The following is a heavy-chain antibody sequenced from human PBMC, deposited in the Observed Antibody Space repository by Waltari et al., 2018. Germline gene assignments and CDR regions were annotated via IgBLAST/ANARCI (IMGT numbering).Heavy chain of an antibody. CDR3: TREVVPAATIVVNWFDP. CDR2: VIPSTGNP. V-gene: IGHV7-4-1*02. J-gene: IGHJ5*02. D-gene: IGHD2-2*01. CDR1: GYIFTSYA. Sequence: QVQLVQSGSELKKPGASVKISCKASGYIFTSYAINWVRQAPGQGLELMGWVIPSTGNPRYAQGLTGRFVFSLDTSVSTAYLEINNLKAEDTAVYYCTREVVPAATIVVNWFDPWGQGTLVTVSS.